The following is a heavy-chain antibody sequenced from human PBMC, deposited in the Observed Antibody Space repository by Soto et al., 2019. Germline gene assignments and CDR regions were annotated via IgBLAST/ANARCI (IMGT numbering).Heavy chain of an antibody. CDR2: IYYSGST. CDR3: ARAHYYGSGSYYNWAGYYGMDV. CDR1: GGXISSYY. J-gene: IGHJ6*02. V-gene: IGHV4-59*01. Sequence: ASETLSLTCTVSGGXISSYYWSWIRQPPGKGLEWIGYIYYSGSTNYNPSLKSRVTISVDTSKNQFSLKLSSVTAADTAVYYCARAHYYGSGSYYNWAGYYGMDVWGQGTTVTVSS. D-gene: IGHD3-10*01.